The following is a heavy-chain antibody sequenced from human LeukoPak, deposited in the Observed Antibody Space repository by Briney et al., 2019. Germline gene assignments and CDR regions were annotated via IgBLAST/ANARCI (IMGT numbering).Heavy chain of an antibody. J-gene: IGHJ4*02. Sequence: PGGSLRLSCAASGFSVSSSYVSWVRQAPRKGLEWVSIIYGGGNTYYVDSVEGRFTISRDNSKNTLYLQMNTLRAEDTAVYYCAKPHFDYWGQGTLVTVSS. CDR1: GFSVSSSY. CDR2: IYGGGNT. CDR3: AKPHFDY. V-gene: IGHV3-66*04.